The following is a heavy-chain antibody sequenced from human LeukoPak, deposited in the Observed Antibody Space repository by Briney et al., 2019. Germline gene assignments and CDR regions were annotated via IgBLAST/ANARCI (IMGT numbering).Heavy chain of an antibody. CDR1: GFTFSSYA. Sequence: GGSLRLSCAASGFTFSSYAMHWVRQAPGKGLEYVSAISRNGGSTYYANSVKGRFTISRDNSKNTLYLQMGSLRAEDMAVYYCARDGDYDILTGYYTRFDYWGQGTLVTVSS. CDR3: ARDGDYDILTGYYTRFDY. J-gene: IGHJ4*02. V-gene: IGHV3-64*01. D-gene: IGHD3-9*01. CDR2: ISRNGGST.